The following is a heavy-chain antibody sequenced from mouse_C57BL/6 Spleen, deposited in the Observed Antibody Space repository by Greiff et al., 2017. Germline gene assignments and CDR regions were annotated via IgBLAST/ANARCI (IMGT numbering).Heavy chain of an antibody. CDR1: GYTFTDYY. D-gene: IGHD2-4*01. J-gene: IGHJ3*01. Sequence: QVQLQQSGAELVRPGASVKLSCKASGYTFTDYYINWVKQRPGQGLEWIARIYPGSGNTYYNEKFKGKATLTAEKSSSTAYMQLSSLTSEDSAVYFCARFDYDWAWFAYWGQGTLVTVSA. V-gene: IGHV1-76*01. CDR3: ARFDYDWAWFAY. CDR2: IYPGSGNT.